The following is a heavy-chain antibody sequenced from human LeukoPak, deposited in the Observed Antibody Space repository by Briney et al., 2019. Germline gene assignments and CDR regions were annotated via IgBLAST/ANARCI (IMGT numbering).Heavy chain of an antibody. D-gene: IGHD6-13*01. CDR1: GFTFSNSA. Sequence: PGGSLRLSCAASGFTFSNSAMSWVRQAPGKGVEWVSTLSGSGITTYYADSVKGGFTISRDNSKNTLYLQMNSLRAEDTAVYYCARRAAAGPRGYYYYMDVWGKGTTVTVSS. J-gene: IGHJ6*03. V-gene: IGHV3-23*01. CDR2: LSGSGITT. CDR3: ARRAAAGPRGYYYYMDV.